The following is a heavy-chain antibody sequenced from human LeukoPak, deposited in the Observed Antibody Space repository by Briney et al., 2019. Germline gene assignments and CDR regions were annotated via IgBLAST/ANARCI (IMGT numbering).Heavy chain of an antibody. CDR2: INWNGGSS. D-gene: IGHD3/OR15-3a*01. Sequence: GGSLRLSCAASGFTFDEYGMNWVRQVPGKGLEWVSTINWNGGSSSYAGSVKGRFTISRDNAKNSLYLQMNSLRAEDTALYYCARDGRSLNWYFDLWGRGTLVTVSS. CDR3: ARDGRSLNWYFDL. CDR1: GFTFDEYG. J-gene: IGHJ2*01. V-gene: IGHV3-20*04.